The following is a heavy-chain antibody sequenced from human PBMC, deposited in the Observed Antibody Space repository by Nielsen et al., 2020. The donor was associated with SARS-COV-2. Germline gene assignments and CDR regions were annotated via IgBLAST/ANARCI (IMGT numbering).Heavy chain of an antibody. CDR2: ISSSGGST. CDR3: AREFALRDTAYFDS. CDR1: GFTFSSYD. D-gene: IGHD5-18*01. J-gene: IGHJ4*02. V-gene: IGHV3-23*01. Sequence: GESLKISCAASGFTFSSYDMSWVRQAPGKGLEWVSAISSSGGSTYYADSVKGRFTISRDNSRNTVYLQMNSLRPEDTAVYYCAREFALRDTAYFDSWGQGTLVTVSS.